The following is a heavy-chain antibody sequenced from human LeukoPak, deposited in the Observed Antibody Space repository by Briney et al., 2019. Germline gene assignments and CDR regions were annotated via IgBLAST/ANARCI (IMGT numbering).Heavy chain of an antibody. J-gene: IGHJ4*02. CDR3: ARGPYGDYVFDY. V-gene: IGHV4-34*01. CDR1: GGSFSGYY. D-gene: IGHD4-17*01. CDR2: INHSGST. Sequence: SETLSLTCAVYGGSFSGYYWSWIRQPPGKGLEWIGEINHSGSTNYNPSLKSRVTISVDTSKNQFSLKLSSVTAADTAVYYCARGPYGDYVFDYWGQGTQVTVSS.